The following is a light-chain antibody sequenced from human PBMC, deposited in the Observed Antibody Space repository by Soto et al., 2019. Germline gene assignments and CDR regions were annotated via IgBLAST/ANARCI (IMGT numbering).Light chain of an antibody. J-gene: IGKJ1*01. V-gene: IGKV1-5*01. CDR2: DVS. CDR3: QQYNTFWT. Sequence: DIQMTQSPSTLSASVGDRVTITCRASQSISSWLAWYQQKPGKAPKLLIYDVSSLESGVPSRFSGSGSGTQFSLTISSLQPDDSATYYCQQYNTFWTFRQGTKVEIK. CDR1: QSISSW.